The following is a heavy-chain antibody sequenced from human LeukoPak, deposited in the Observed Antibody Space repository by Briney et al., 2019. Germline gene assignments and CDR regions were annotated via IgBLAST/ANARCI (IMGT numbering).Heavy chain of an antibody. V-gene: IGHV3-53*01. J-gene: IGHJ6*03. CDR3: ARDGAAGDISYYDYYMDV. Sequence: GGSLRLSCAASGINVSSNYMSWVRQAPGKGLEWVSVVYSSGTTYYADSVRGRFSISRDNFKNTVYLQMNSLRAEDTAVYYCARDGAAGDISYYDYYMDVWGKGTTVTVSS. CDR2: VYSSGTT. CDR1: GINVSSNY. D-gene: IGHD3-10*01.